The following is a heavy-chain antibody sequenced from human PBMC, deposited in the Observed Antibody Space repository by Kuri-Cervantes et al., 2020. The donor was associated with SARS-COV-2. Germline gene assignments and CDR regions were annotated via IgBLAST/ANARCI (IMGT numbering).Heavy chain of an antibody. V-gene: IGHV1-2*02. CDR3: ARAADPIFGVVIIPVTDAFDI. Sequence: SVKVSCKASGYTFTGYYMHWVRQAPGQGLEWMGWINPNSGGTNYAQKFQGRVTMTRDTSISTAYMELSRLRSDDTAVYYCARAADPIFGVVIIPVTDAFDIWGQGTMVTVSS. J-gene: IGHJ3*02. CDR2: INPNSGGT. CDR1: GYTFTGYY. D-gene: IGHD3-3*01.